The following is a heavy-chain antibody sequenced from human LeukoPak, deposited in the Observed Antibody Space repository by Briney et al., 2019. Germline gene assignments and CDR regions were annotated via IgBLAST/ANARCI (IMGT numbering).Heavy chain of an antibody. CDR1: GGSISGGSYY. J-gene: IGHJ4*02. D-gene: IGHD6-13*01. CDR2: IYTSGST. Sequence: SQTLSLTCTVSGGSISGGSYYWSWVRQPAGKGLEWIGRIYTSGSTNYNPSLKSRVTISVDTSKNQFSLKLSSVTAADTAVYYCARAGYSSSWGLAHAFDYWGQGTLVTVSS. V-gene: IGHV4-61*02. CDR3: ARAGYSSSWGLAHAFDY.